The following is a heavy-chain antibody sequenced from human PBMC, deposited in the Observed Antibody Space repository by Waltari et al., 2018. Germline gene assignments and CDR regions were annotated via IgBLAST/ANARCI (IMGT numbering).Heavy chain of an antibody. Sequence: QVQLQESGPGLVKPSQTLSLTCTVSGGSISSGGYYWSWIRQHPGKGLEGIGYIYYRGSTYYNPSLKGRVTIAVDTSKNQFSLKLSSVTAADTAVYYCARSPSGYDERGYYFDYWGQGTLVTVSS. CDR2: IYYRGST. J-gene: IGHJ4*02. CDR1: GGSISSGGYY. CDR3: ARSPSGYDERGYYFDY. V-gene: IGHV4-31*03. D-gene: IGHD5-12*01.